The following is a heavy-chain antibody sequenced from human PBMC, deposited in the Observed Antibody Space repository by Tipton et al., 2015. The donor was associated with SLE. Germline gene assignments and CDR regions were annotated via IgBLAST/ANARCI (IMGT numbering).Heavy chain of an antibody. CDR2: ISGGGGST. Sequence: SLISCATSGFTFSSYALSWVRRAPGKGLEWVSAISGGGGSTYYADFVKGRFSISIDKSKKTLFLQMNSLRVDDTATYYCAKFEKTTDFYLDSWGQGTLVSVSS. CDR1: GFTFSSYA. J-gene: IGHJ4*02. CDR3: AKFEKTTDFYLDS. V-gene: IGHV3-23*01. D-gene: IGHD1/OR15-1a*01.